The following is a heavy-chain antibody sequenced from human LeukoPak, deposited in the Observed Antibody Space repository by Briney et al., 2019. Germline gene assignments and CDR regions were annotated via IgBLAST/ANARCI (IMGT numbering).Heavy chain of an antibody. CDR3: ARLHYDFWRFDP. J-gene: IGHJ5*02. V-gene: IGHV4-59*08. CDR2: IHNSGST. Sequence: SETLSLTCTVSGDSISTYYWSWIRQPPGKGLEWIGHIHNSGSTTYNTSLKSRVTISIDTSKNQFSLKLISVTAADTAVYYCARLHYDFWRFDPWGQGTLVTVSS. CDR1: GDSISTYY. D-gene: IGHD3-3*01.